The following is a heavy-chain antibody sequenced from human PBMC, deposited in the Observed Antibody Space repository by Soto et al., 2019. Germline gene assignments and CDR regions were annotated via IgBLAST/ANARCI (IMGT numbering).Heavy chain of an antibody. Sequence: PGGSLRLSCAASGFTFSSYAMGWVRQAPGKGLEWVSGISGSGRDTYYADSVKGRFTISRDKANNTLYLQMNSLRAEDTAVYYCAKESKTALVRGIMKDSWGQGTLVTVSS. CDR3: AKESKTALVRGIMKDS. D-gene: IGHD3-10*01. V-gene: IGHV3-23*01. CDR2: ISGSGRDT. J-gene: IGHJ4*02. CDR1: GFTFSSYA.